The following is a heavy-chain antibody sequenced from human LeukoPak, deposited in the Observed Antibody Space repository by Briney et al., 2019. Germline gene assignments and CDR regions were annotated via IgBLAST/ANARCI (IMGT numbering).Heavy chain of an antibody. Sequence: SVKVSCKASGGTFSSYAISWVRQAPGQGLEWMGRIIPILGIANYAQKFQGRVTITADKSTSTACMELSSLRSEDTAVYYCARAVDYDFWSGSDDAFDIWGQGTMVTVSS. J-gene: IGHJ3*02. D-gene: IGHD3-3*01. CDR2: IIPILGIA. CDR3: ARAVDYDFWSGSDDAFDI. CDR1: GGTFSSYA. V-gene: IGHV1-69*04.